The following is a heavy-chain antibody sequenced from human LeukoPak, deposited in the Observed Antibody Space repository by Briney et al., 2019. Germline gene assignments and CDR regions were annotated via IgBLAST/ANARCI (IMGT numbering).Heavy chain of an antibody. J-gene: IGHJ4*02. CDR1: GFTFSTYA. D-gene: IGHD6-6*01. CDR3: ANRIGSSSRDY. CDR2: INSNGDEI. Sequence: GGSLKLSCAASGFTFSTYAMTWVRQAPGKGLEWVSGINSNGDEIYYADSVRGRFTISRDNSNNALYLQMDSLRTEDTAVYYCANRIGSSSRDYWGQGTLVTVSS. V-gene: IGHV3-23*01.